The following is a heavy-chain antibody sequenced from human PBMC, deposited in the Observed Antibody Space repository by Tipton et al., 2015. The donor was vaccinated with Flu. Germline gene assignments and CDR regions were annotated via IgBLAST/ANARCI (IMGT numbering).Heavy chain of an antibody. V-gene: IGHV3-48*03. CDR2: ISPSGDTV. CDR1: GLSFSHYE. Sequence: SLRLSCSASGLSFSHYEITWVRQAPGKGLEWVSYISPSGDTVYFAGSVTGRFTISRDNSKNTLYLQMNSLRAEDTAVYYCASSGSYWMMFDYWGQGTLVTVSS. CDR3: ASSGSYWMMFDY. J-gene: IGHJ4*02. D-gene: IGHD3-10*01.